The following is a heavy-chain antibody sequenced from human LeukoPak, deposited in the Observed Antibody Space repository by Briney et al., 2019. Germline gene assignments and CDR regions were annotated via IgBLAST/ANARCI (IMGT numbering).Heavy chain of an antibody. Sequence: RRASVKVSCKASGYTFTGYYMHWVRQAPGQGLEWMGWINPNSGGTNYAQKFQGRVTMTRDTSISTAYMELSRLRSDDTAVYYCARDRRGLLWFGELFDTFDPWGQGTLVTVSS. CDR2: INPNSGGT. CDR1: GYTFTGYY. D-gene: IGHD3-10*01. V-gene: IGHV1-2*02. J-gene: IGHJ5*02. CDR3: ARDRRGLLWFGELFDTFDP.